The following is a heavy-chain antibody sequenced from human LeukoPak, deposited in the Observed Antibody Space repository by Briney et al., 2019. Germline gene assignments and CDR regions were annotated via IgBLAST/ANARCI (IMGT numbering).Heavy chain of an antibody. CDR2: ISYDGSNK. CDR1: GFTFSSYA. J-gene: IGHJ4*02. D-gene: IGHD6-13*01. CDR3: ARPDGSWYYFDY. Sequence: GGSLRLSCAASGFTFSSYAMHWVRQAPGKGLEWVAVISYDGSNKYYADSVKGRFTISRDNSKNTLYLQMNSLRAEDTAVYYCARPDGSWYYFDYWGQGTLVTVSS. V-gene: IGHV3-30-3*01.